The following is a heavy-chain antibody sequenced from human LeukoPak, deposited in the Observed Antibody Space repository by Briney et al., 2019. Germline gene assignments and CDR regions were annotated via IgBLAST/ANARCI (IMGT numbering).Heavy chain of an antibody. CDR2: MNPNSGNT. CDR3: ARSVSGDYDCDY. Sequence: WASVKVSCKASGYTFTSYDINWVRQATGQGLEWMGWMNPNSGNTGYAQKFQGRVTMTRNTSISTAYMELSSLRSEDTAVYYCARSVSGDYDCDYWGQGTLVTVSS. V-gene: IGHV1-8*01. CDR1: GYTFTSYD. J-gene: IGHJ4*02. D-gene: IGHD4-17*01.